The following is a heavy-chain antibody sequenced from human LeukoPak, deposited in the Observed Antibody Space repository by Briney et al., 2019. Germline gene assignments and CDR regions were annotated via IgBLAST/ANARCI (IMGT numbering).Heavy chain of an antibody. Sequence: SETLSLTCTVSSGSFNTGGNYWTWIRQPPGKGPEWIGFIYRSGTADYNPSLKSRVTISIDRFNKQFSLDLNSLTVADTAVYYCARAVAARPGFYTDVWGKGTTVTVSS. V-gene: IGHV4-61*08. CDR1: SGSFNTGGNY. CDR3: ARAVAARPGFYTDV. J-gene: IGHJ6*03. D-gene: IGHD6-6*01. CDR2: IYRSGTA.